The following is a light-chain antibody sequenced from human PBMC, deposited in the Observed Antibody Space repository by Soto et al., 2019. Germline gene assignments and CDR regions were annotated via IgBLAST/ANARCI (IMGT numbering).Light chain of an antibody. J-gene: IGKJ1*01. CDR2: GTS. CDR3: QQYGSSSWT. V-gene: IGKV3-20*01. Sequence: ESVLTQSPGTLSLSPGERATLSCRASQSVSSYIAWYQQRPGQAPRLLIYGTSSRATGIPDRFSGSGSGTEFTLTISRLEPEDFAVYYCQQYGSSSWTFGQGTKVEIK. CDR1: QSVSSY.